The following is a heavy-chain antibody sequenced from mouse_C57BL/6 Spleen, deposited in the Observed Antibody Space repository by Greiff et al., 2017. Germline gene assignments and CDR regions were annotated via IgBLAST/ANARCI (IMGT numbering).Heavy chain of an antibody. CDR1: GYTFTSYW. CDR2: IDPNSGGT. CDR3: ARWGSSHFDY. D-gene: IGHD1-1*01. J-gene: IGHJ2*01. V-gene: IGHV1-72*01. Sequence: QVQLKQPGAELVKPGASVKLSCKASGYTFTSYWMHWVKQRPGRGLEWIGRIDPNSGGTKYNEKFKSKATLTVDKPSSTAYMQLSSLTSEDSAVYYCARWGSSHFDYWGQGTTLTVSS.